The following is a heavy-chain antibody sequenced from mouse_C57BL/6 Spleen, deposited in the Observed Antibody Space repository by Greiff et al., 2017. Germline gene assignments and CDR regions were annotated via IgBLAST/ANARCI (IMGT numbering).Heavy chain of an antibody. D-gene: IGHD1-1*01. CDR3: ARERITTVVFDY. CDR1: GYTFTSYW. J-gene: IGHJ2*01. CDR2: IHPNSGST. V-gene: IGHV1-64*01. Sequence: QVQLQQPGAELVKPGASVKLSCKASGYTFTSYWMHWVKQRPGQGLEWIGMIHPNSGSTNYNEKFKSKATLTVDKSSSTAYMQLSRLTSEDSAVYYCARERITTVVFDYWGQGTTLTVAS.